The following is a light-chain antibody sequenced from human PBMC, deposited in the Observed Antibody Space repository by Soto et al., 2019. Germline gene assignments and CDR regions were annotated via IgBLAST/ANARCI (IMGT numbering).Light chain of an antibody. J-gene: IGKJ2*01. Sequence: EVVLTQSPATLSLSPGERATLSCRASQRITSYLAWYQQKPGQAPRLLIYDATSRATGVPARFSGSRSGTDFTLTISSLQPEDFAVYYCQQRSDWQYTFGQGTKVEL. V-gene: IGKV3-11*01. CDR2: DAT. CDR3: QQRSDWQYT. CDR1: QRITSY.